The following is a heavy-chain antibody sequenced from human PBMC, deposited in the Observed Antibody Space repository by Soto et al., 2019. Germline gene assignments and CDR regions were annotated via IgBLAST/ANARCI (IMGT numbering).Heavy chain of an antibody. J-gene: IGHJ6*02. CDR3: ASDGYQRSIVV. Sequence: EVQLVESGGGLVKPGGSLRLSCAASGFTFSSYTMNWVRQAPGKGLEWVSSVSSSSRYIYYGDSVKGRFTISRDNAKNSLYLQMNSVRAEDTGVYYCASDGYQRSIVVWGQGTTVTVSS. CDR2: VSSSSRYI. CDR1: GFTFSSYT. V-gene: IGHV3-21*01. D-gene: IGHD3-3*02.